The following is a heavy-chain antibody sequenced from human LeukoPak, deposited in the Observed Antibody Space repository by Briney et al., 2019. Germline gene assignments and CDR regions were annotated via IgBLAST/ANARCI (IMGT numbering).Heavy chain of an antibody. CDR3: ARATWNDYAFDI. V-gene: IGHV6-1*01. CDR1: GDSVSSNSAA. CDR2: TYYRSKWYN. J-gene: IGHJ3*02. Sequence: SQTLSLTCAISGDSVSSNSAAWNWIRQSPSRGPEWLGRTYYRSKWYNDYAGSVKSRITINPDTSKNQFSLQLNSVTLEDTAVYYCARATWNDYAFDIWGQGTLVTVSS. D-gene: IGHD1-1*01.